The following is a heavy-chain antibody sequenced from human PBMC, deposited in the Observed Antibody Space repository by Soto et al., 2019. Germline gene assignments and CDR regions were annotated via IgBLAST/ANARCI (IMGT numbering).Heavy chain of an antibody. CDR1: GGSISSYY. J-gene: IGHJ5*02. V-gene: IGHV4-59*12. Sequence: SETLSLTCTVSGGSISSYYWSWIRQPPGKGLEWIGYIYYSGSTYYNPSLKSRVTISVDTSKNQFSLKLSSVTAADTAVYYCARAELRYFDWLGSLFDPWGQGTLVTVSS. CDR2: IYYSGST. D-gene: IGHD3-9*01. CDR3: ARAELRYFDWLGSLFDP.